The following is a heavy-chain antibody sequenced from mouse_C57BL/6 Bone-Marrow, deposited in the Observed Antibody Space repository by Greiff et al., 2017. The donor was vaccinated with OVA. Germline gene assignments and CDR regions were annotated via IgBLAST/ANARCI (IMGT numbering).Heavy chain of an antibody. Sequence: QVQLQQPGAELVKPGASVKLSCKASGYTFTSYWMHWVKQWPGQGLEWIGMIHPNSGSTNYNEKFKSKATLTVDKSSSTAYMQLSSLTSEDSAVYYCARSGDYDEYFDVWGTGTTVTVSS. CDR2: IHPNSGST. V-gene: IGHV1-64*01. CDR3: ARSGDYDEYFDV. CDR1: GYTFTSYW. D-gene: IGHD2-4*01. J-gene: IGHJ1*03.